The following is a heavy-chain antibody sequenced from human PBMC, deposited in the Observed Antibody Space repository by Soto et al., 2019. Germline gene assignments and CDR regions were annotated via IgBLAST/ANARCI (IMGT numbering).Heavy chain of an antibody. V-gene: IGHV1-2*02. J-gene: IGHJ4*02. CDR1: GYTFTDNY. CDR3: ARDGEAGATTGEKGSVSDY. Sequence: QVQLVQSGAEVKKPGASLKVSCKASGYTFTDNYIHWVRQAPGHGLEWMGWINPNTGGANYAQKFQGRVTVTRDTSITTAYMELSRLRSDDTAVYYCARDGEAGATTGEKGSVSDYWGQGTLVTVSS. D-gene: IGHD1-26*01. CDR2: INPNTGGA.